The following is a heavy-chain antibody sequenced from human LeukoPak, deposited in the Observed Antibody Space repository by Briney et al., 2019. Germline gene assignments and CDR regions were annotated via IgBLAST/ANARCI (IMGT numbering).Heavy chain of an antibody. V-gene: IGHV4-39*01. J-gene: IGHJ5*02. CDR1: GGSISSSSYY. Sequence: SETLSLTCTVSGGSISSSSYYWGWIRQPPGKGLEWIGSIYYSGSTYYNPSLKSRVTISVDTSKNQFSLKLSSVTAADTAVYYCARSYDFWSGYYPSPWGQGTLVTVSS. D-gene: IGHD3-3*01. CDR3: ARSYDFWSGYYPSP. CDR2: IYYSGST.